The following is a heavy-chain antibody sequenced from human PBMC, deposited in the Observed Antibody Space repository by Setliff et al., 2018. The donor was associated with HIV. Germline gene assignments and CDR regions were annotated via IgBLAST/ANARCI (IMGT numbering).Heavy chain of an antibody. CDR1: GYIFTTHY. Sequence: ASVKVSCKASGYIFTTHYIHWVRQALGQGIEWMGISNTSGRSTSYAQKFRGRVTLTRDKSTTTVYMELSSLRSDDTAVYYCARGGRIVASRGYYHPLAYWGQGTLVTVSS. CDR2: SNTSGRST. J-gene: IGHJ4*02. CDR3: ARGGRIVASRGYYHPLAY. D-gene: IGHD3-22*01. V-gene: IGHV1-46*01.